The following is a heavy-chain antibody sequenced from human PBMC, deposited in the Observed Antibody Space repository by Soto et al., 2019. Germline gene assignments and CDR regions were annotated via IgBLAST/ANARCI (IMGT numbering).Heavy chain of an antibody. D-gene: IGHD6-13*01. CDR2: SYFHGNN. J-gene: IGHJ4*02. CDR1: GGSISSGTYS. CDR3: ARHRTGYSSSWLDY. V-gene: IGHV4-39*01. Sequence: QLQLQESGPGLVKPSETLSLTCTVSGGSISSGTYSWGWIRQPPGKGLEWLGNSYFHGNNHYNPSLNRRVTLSVDTSNTQFSLSLTSVTAADTAVYYCARHRTGYSSSWLDYWGQGTLVTVSS.